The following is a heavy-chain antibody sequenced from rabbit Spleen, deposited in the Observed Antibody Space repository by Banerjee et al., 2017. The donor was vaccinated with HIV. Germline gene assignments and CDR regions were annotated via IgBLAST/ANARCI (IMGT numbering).Heavy chain of an antibody. CDR3: ARAANTIGYSSGL. CDR1: GFSFSNKAV. J-gene: IGHJ3*01. CDR2: IYTGNYKT. V-gene: IGHV1S45*01. D-gene: IGHD5-1*01. Sequence: QEQLVESGGGLVKPEGSLKLSCTASGFSFSNKAVMCWVRQAPGKGLEWIACIYTGNYKTYYASWAKGRFTISKTSSTTVTLQMTSLTVADTATYFCARAANTIGYSSGLWGQGTLVTVS.